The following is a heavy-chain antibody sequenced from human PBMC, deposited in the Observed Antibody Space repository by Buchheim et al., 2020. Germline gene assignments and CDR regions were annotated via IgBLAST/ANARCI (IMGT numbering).Heavy chain of an antibody. CDR3: AKDKSSGWPKPHYYYYGLDV. CDR1: GFTFDNHA. V-gene: IGHV3-23*01. J-gene: IGHJ6*02. D-gene: IGHD6-19*01. CDR2: ISASGGST. Sequence: DVQLLQSGGESVQPGGSLRLSCAASGFTFDNHAMSWVRQAPGKGLEWVSGISASGGSTYYANSVKGRFTISRDNSRNTLYLHLSSLRADETAIYYCAKDKSSGWPKPHYYYYGLDVWGHGT.